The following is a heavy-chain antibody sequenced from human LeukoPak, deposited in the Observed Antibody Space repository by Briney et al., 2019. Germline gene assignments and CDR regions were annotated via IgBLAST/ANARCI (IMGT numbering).Heavy chain of an antibody. J-gene: IGHJ6*02. CDR1: GYTLTELS. Sequence: GASVKVSCKVSGYTLTELSMHWVRQAPGKGLEWMGGLDPEDGETIYAQKFQGRVTMTEDTSTDTAYMELSSLRTEDTAVYYCASLDGSSTSCYPYYYYGMDVWGQGTTVTVSS. CDR3: ASLDGSSTSCYPYYYYGMDV. V-gene: IGHV1-24*01. CDR2: LDPEDGET. D-gene: IGHD2-2*01.